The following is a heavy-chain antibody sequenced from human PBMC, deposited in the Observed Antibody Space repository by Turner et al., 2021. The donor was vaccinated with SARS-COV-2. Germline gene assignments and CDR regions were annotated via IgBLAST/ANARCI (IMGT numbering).Heavy chain of an antibody. CDR1: GFTVSSYW. V-gene: IGHV3-7*01. CDR2: IKQDGSEK. CDR3: ARAEGWAFGVVIPYDY. D-gene: IGHD3-3*01. J-gene: IGHJ4*02. Sequence: EVQLVESGGGLVQPGGSLRLSCAASGFTVSSYWMSWVRQAPGKWLEWVANIKQDGSEKYYVDSVKGRFTISRDNAKNSLYLQMNSLRAEDTAVYYCARAEGWAFGVVIPYDYWGQGTMVTVSS.